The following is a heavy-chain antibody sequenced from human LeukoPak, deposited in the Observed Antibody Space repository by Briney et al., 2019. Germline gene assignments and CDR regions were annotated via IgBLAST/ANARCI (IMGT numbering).Heavy chain of an antibody. Sequence: PGGSLRLSCAASGFTVSNNYMSWVRQAPGQGLEWVSLIYIGGNTYYADSVKGRLTISRDNSKNTLFLEMNSLRAEDTAVYYCARVGYSSGTVGDYYYYGLDVWGQGTTVTVSS. D-gene: IGHD6-19*01. V-gene: IGHV3-53*01. CDR1: GFTVSNNY. CDR3: ARVGYSSGTVGDYYYYGLDV. CDR2: IYIGGNT. J-gene: IGHJ6*02.